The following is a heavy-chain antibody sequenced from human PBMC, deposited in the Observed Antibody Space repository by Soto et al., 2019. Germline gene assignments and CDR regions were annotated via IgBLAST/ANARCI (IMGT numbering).Heavy chain of an antibody. CDR2: ISGSGAGT. Sequence: PGRTLRLPCAAAGFTFSSYAMTWIRQAPGKGLDRVSAISGSGAGTYYADSVKGWFTISRDNSKNSLYLQMNSLRPEDTAIYYWASSINSRSYYYFDCYHQEPMVGVSS. CDR3: ASSINSRSYYYFDC. V-gene: IGHV3-23*01. J-gene: IGHJ4*02. CDR1: GFTFSSYA. D-gene: IGHD1-26*01.